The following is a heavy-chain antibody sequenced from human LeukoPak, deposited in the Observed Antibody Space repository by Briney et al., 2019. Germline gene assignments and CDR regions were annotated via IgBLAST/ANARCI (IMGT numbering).Heavy chain of an antibody. J-gene: IGHJ4*02. D-gene: IGHD2-15*01. CDR1: GFTFTSSA. CDR2: IVVGSGNT. V-gene: IGHV1-58*02. CDR3: AAAQNFPVYCSGGSCSYCFDY. Sequence: GTSVKVSCKASGFTFTSSAMQWVRQARGQRLEWVGWIVVGSGNTNYAQKFQERVTITRDMSTSTAYMELSSLRSEDTAVYYCAAAQNFPVYCSGGSCSYCFDYWGQGTLVTVSS.